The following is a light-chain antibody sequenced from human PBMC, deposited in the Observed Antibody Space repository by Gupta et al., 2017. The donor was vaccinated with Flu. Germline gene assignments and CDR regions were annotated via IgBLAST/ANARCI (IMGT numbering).Light chain of an antibody. Sequence: GTSSDVGGYNYVSWYQQHPGKAPKLMIYDVSNRPSGVSNRFSGSKSGNAASLTISGLQAEDEADYYCSSYTSSSTVFGTGTKVTVL. CDR3: SSYTSSSTV. CDR2: DVS. CDR1: SSDVGGYNY. J-gene: IGLJ1*01. V-gene: IGLV2-14*04.